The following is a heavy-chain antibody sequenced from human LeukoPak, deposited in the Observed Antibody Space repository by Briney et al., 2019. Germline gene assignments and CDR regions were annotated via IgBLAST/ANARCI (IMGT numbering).Heavy chain of an antibody. J-gene: IGHJ4*02. CDR2: ISSSSSYI. V-gene: IGHV3-21*01. CDR3: ARDRYRGIVATIPLVPFDY. Sequence: PGGSLRLSCAASGFTFSSYSMNWVRQAPGKGLEWVSSISSSSSYIYYADSVKGRFTISRDNSKNTLYLQMNSLRAEDTAVYYCARDRYRGIVATIPLVPFDYWGQGTLVTVSS. D-gene: IGHD5-12*01. CDR1: GFTFSSYS.